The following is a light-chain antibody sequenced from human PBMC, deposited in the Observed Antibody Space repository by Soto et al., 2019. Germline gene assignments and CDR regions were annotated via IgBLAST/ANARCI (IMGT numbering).Light chain of an antibody. CDR3: QQRDSWWT. J-gene: IGKJ1*01. V-gene: IGKV3-11*01. Sequence: EIVLTQSPATLSLSPGEGATLSCRASQSVSTYLAWYQQKPGQAPRLLIYGASNRATGVAARFSGSGSGTDLTLTISSLEPEDSAVYYCQQRDSWWTFGQGTKVEI. CDR2: GAS. CDR1: QSVSTY.